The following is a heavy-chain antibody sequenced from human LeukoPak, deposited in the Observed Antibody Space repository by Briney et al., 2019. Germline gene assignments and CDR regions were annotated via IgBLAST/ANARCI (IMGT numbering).Heavy chain of an antibody. Sequence: SETLSLTCAVYGGSFSGYYWSWIRQPPGKGLEWIGEINHSGSTNYNPSLKSRVTISVDTSKNQFSLKLSSVTAADTAVYYCARGRAPAGGCTNGVCPNHGYYFDYWGRGTLVTVSS. CDR2: INHSGST. CDR3: ARGRAPAGGCTNGVCPNHGYYFDY. J-gene: IGHJ4*02. CDR1: GGSFSGYY. V-gene: IGHV4-34*01. D-gene: IGHD2-8*01.